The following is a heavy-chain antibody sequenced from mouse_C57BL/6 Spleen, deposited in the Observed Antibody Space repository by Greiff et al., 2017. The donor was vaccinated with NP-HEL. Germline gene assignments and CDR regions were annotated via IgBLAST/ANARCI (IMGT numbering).Heavy chain of an antibody. V-gene: IGHV1-82*01. CDR2: IYPGDGDT. Sequence: QVQLKQSGPELVKPGASVKISCKASGYAFSCSWMNWVKQRPGKGLEWIGRIYPGDGDTNYNGKFKGKATLTADKSSSTAYMQLSSLTSEDSAVYFCGLDAMDYWGQGTSVTVSS. D-gene: IGHD2-10*02. J-gene: IGHJ4*01. CDR3: GLDAMDY. CDR1: GYAFSCSW.